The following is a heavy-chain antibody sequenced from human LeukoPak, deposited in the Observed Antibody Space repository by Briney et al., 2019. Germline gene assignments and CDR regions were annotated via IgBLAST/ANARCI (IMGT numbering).Heavy chain of an antibody. CDR3: ARGVTTGLDWFDP. Sequence: KSSETLSLTCTVSGGSINSHYWSWIRQSPGKGLEWIGFIYKSDSTNYNPTLKSRVTISADTSKNQISLKLRSVTAADTAVYYCARGVTTGLDWFDPWGQGTLVIVSS. D-gene: IGHD2-21*02. CDR1: GGSINSHY. V-gene: IGHV4-59*11. CDR2: IYKSDST. J-gene: IGHJ5*02.